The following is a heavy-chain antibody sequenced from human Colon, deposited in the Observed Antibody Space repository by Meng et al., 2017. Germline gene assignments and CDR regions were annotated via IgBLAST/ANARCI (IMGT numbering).Heavy chain of an antibody. Sequence: QVHLVQSAAEVKNPGASVKLYCKASGNTFTSNTIHWLRQSPGQRPEWMGWINAGSGNTKYSLKFQNRVTLTRDTSASTAYLEVKSLTSRDTAVYYCVRDPTGGSFHYFDSWGQGALVTVSS. V-gene: IGHV1-3*01. J-gene: IGHJ4*02. CDR3: VRDPTGGSFHYFDS. CDR2: INAGSGNT. D-gene: IGHD1-14*01. CDR1: GNTFTSNT.